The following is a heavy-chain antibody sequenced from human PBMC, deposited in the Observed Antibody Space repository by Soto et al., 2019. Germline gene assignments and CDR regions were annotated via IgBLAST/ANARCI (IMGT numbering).Heavy chain of an antibody. J-gene: IGHJ4*02. Sequence: QVQLQESGPGLVKPSQTLSLTCTVSGGSISSGDYYWSWIRQPPGKGLEWIGYIYYSGSTYYNPSLKSRVTISVDTSKNQFSLKLSSVTAADTAVYYCARAVGYESSGSPYYFDYWGQGTLVTVSS. D-gene: IGHD3-22*01. CDR2: IYYSGST. CDR1: GGSISSGDYY. V-gene: IGHV4-30-4*01. CDR3: ARAVGYESSGSPYYFDY.